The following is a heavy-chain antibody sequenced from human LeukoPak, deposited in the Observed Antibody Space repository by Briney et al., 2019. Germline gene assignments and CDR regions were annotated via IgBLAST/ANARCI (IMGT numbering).Heavy chain of an antibody. D-gene: IGHD3-22*01. CDR2: IYYSGST. Sequence: PSETLSLTCTVSGGSISSSSYYWGWIRQPPGKGLEWIGSIYYSGSTYYNPSLKSRVTISVDTSKNQFSLKLSSVTAADTAVYYCARRPSYYYDSSGYLGVGAFDIWGQGTMVTVSS. J-gene: IGHJ3*02. CDR3: ARRPSYYYDSSGYLGVGAFDI. CDR1: GGSISSSSYY. V-gene: IGHV4-39*01.